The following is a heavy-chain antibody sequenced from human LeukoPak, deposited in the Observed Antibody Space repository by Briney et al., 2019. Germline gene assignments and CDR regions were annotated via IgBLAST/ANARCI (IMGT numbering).Heavy chain of an antibody. CDR2: ISWNSGSI. J-gene: IGHJ4*02. Sequence: GGSLRLSCAASGFTFDDYAMHWVRQAPGKGLEWVSGISWNSGSIGYADSVKGRFTISRDNAKNPLYLQMNSLRAEDTALYYCASIAARYQQAVYWGQGTLVTVSS. CDR1: GFTFDDYA. D-gene: IGHD6-6*01. V-gene: IGHV3-9*01. CDR3: ASIAARYQQAVY.